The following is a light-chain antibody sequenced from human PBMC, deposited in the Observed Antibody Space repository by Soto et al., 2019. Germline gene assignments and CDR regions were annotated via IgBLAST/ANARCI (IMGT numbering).Light chain of an antibody. CDR1: QSISSW. J-gene: IGKJ1*01. Sequence: DIQMTQSPSTLSASVGDRVTITCRASQSISSWLAWYQQKPGKAPKLLIYDASSLESGVPSRFSGSGSGTEFTLTISSLQPDDFATYYCQQYYNYPSTFGQGTKVEFK. CDR2: DAS. V-gene: IGKV1-5*01. CDR3: QQYYNYPST.